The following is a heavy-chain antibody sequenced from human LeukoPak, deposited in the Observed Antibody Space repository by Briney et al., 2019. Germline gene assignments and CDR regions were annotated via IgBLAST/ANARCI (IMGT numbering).Heavy chain of an antibody. CDR3: AKASDSSGYYPKGNWYFDL. D-gene: IGHD3-22*01. CDR1: GFTFSSYS. V-gene: IGHV3-21*01. Sequence: GGSLRLSCAASGFTFSSYSMNWVRQAPGKGLEWVSSISSSSSYIYYADSLKGRFTISRDNAKNSLYLQMNSLRAEDTAVYYCAKASDSSGYYPKGNWYFDLWGRGTLVTVSS. CDR2: ISSSSSYI. J-gene: IGHJ2*01.